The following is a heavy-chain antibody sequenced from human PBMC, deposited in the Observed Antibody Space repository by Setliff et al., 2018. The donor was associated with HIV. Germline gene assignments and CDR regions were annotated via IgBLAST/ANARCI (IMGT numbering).Heavy chain of an antibody. J-gene: IGHJ3*02. Sequence: GGSLRLSCVASGLPFYNYWMTWLRRAPGRGLEWVANIKQDGSDMHYIESVKGRFTIFRDNAKNSVFLQMNSLRAEDTAIYYCARDISPEYCSGTDCLYYDGFDIWGQGTMVTVSS. CDR3: ARDISPEYCSGTDCLYYDGFDI. CDR2: IKQDGSDM. CDR1: GLPFYNYW. D-gene: IGHD2-8*02. V-gene: IGHV3-7*01.